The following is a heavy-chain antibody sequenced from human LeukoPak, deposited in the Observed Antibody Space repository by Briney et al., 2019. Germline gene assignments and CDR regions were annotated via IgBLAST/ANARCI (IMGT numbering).Heavy chain of an antibody. V-gene: IGHV1-18*01. Sequence: VKVSCKASGYTFTSYDINWVRQAPGQGLEWMGWISAYNGNTNYAQKLQGRVTMTTDTSTSTAYMELRSLRSDDTAVYYCARGLMVRGVMEYNWFDPWGQGTLVTVSS. CDR1: GYTFTSYD. CDR2: ISAYNGNT. CDR3: ARGLMVRGVMEYNWFDP. J-gene: IGHJ5*02. D-gene: IGHD3-10*01.